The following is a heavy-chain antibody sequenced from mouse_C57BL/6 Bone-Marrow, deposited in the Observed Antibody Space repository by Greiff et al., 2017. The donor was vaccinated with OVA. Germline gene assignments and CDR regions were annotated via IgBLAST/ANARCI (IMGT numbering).Heavy chain of an antibody. CDR2: IYPGVGAT. V-gene: IGHV1-82*01. CDR3: ARHEDGYYASYFDY. Sequence: QVQLQQSGPELVKPGASVKISCKASGYAFSSSWMNWVKQRPGKGLEWIGRIYPGVGATNYNGKFKGKATLTADKSSSTSYMQLSSLTSEDSAVYYCARHEDGYYASYFDYWGQGTTLTVSS. D-gene: IGHD2-3*01. J-gene: IGHJ2*01. CDR1: GYAFSSSW.